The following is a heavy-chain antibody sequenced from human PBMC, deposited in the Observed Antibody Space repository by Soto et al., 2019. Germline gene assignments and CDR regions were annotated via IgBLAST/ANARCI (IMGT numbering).Heavy chain of an antibody. V-gene: IGHV3-7*04. Sequence: EVQLVESGGGLVQPGGSLRLSCAASGFTFTSYWMTWVRQAPGKGLEWVANIKQDGGEKYYVGSVKGRFTISRDNAENSLYLQWYSLRAEDAAVYYCARGAFPTWGTYPLYDWGQGTLVTVAS. J-gene: IGHJ4*02. CDR2: IKQDGGEK. CDR1: GFTFTSYW. D-gene: IGHD3-16*02. CDR3: ARGAFPTWGTYPLYD.